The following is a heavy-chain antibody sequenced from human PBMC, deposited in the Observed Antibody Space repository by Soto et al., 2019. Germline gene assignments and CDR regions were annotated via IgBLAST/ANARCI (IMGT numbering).Heavy chain of an antibody. J-gene: IGHJ4*02. Sequence: EVQLLESGGGLVQPGGSLRLSCAASGFTFSSYAMNWVRQVPGKGLEWVSIMSGSGGRTYYADSVKGGFTISRDNSKNTVYLQMNSLRPEDTAVYYCAKSKLVTVWDSYEMPFDYWGQGTLVTVSS. CDR1: GFTFSSYA. CDR2: MSGSGGRT. CDR3: AKSKLVTVWDSYEMPFDY. V-gene: IGHV3-23*01. D-gene: IGHD6-6*01.